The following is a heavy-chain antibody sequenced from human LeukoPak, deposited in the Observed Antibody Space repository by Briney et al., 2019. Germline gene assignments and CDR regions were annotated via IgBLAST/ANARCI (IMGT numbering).Heavy chain of an antibody. J-gene: IGHJ4*02. Sequence: GGSLRLSCAGSGFTFSSYGMHWVRQAPGKGLEWVAFIRYDGSNKYYADSVKGRFTISRDNSKNTLYLQMNSLRAEDTAVYYCAKDLAYYDRSGPFDFWGQGTLVTVSS. CDR2: IRYDGSNK. CDR1: GFTFSSYG. V-gene: IGHV3-30*02. D-gene: IGHD3-22*01. CDR3: AKDLAYYDRSGPFDF.